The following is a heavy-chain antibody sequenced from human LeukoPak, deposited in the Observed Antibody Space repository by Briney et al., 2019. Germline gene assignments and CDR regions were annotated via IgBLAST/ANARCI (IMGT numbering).Heavy chain of an antibody. V-gene: IGHV3-23*01. CDR3: AKGDYDFWSGYEYTFDY. CDR2: ISGSGGST. J-gene: IGHJ4*02. CDR1: GFTFSSYA. D-gene: IGHD3-3*01. Sequence: GGSLRLSCAASGFTFSSYAMSWVRQAPGKGLEWVSAISGSGGSTYYADSVKGRFTISRDNSKNTLYLQMNSLRAEDTAVYYCAKGDYDFWSGYEYTFDYWGQGTLVTVSS.